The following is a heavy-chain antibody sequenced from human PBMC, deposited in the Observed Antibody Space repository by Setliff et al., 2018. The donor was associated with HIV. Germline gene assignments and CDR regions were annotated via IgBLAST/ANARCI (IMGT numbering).Heavy chain of an antibody. CDR2: ISAYSGET. D-gene: IGHD1-1*01. Sequence: ASVKVSCKASGYTFSSYGVSWVRQAPGQGLEWMGWISAYSGETFSTLKFRDRVTLTTDTPTNTAHMELRSLTYGDTAVYFCARGWDYGVRKLEDWGQGTLVTVSS. J-gene: IGHJ4*02. V-gene: IGHV1-18*01. CDR3: ARGWDYGVRKLED. CDR1: GYTFSSYG.